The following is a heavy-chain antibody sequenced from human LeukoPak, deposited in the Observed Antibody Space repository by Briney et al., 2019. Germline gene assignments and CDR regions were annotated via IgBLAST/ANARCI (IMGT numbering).Heavy chain of an antibody. CDR3: ARDVLAAGATGTFDI. V-gene: IGHV3-7*03. Sequence: GGSLRLSCAASTFTFSNYWMSWVRQAPGKGLEWVANIKQDGSEKYYVDSVKGRFTISRDNTKTSLYLQMNSLRAEDTAVYYCARDVLAAGATGTFDIWGQGTMVTVSS. CDR2: IKQDGSEK. CDR1: TFTFSNYW. D-gene: IGHD1-14*01. J-gene: IGHJ3*02.